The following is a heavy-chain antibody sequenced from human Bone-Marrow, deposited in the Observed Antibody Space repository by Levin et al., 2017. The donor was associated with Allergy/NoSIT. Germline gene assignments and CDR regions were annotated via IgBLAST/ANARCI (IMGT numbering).Heavy chain of an antibody. CDR1: GGSFSGYY. J-gene: IGHJ4*02. Sequence: SQTLSLTCAFYGGSFSGYYWSWIRQPPGKGLEWIGEINHSGSTNYNPSLKSRVTISVDTSKNQFSLKLSSVTAADTAVYYCARGPGYSSSWYLSPWGQGTLVTVSS. CDR3: ARGPGYSSSWYLSP. CDR2: INHSGST. V-gene: IGHV4-34*01. D-gene: IGHD6-13*01.